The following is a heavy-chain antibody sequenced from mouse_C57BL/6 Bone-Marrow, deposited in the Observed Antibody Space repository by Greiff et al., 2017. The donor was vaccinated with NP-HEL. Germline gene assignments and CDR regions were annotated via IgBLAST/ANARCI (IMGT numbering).Heavy chain of an antibody. CDR3: ARYGNLPYFDV. D-gene: IGHD2-1*01. CDR1: GFTFSDYY. V-gene: IGHV5-16*01. CDR2: INYDGSST. J-gene: IGHJ1*03. Sequence: EVQRVESEGGLVQPGSSMKLSCTASGFTFSDYYMAWVRQVPEKGLEWVANINYDGSSTYYLDSLKSRFIISRDNAKNILYLQMSSLKSEDTATYYCARYGNLPYFDVWGTGTTVTVSS.